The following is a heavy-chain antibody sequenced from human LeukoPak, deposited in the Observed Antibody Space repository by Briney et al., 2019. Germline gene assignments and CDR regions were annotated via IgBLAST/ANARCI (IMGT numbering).Heavy chain of an antibody. CDR3: ARASGYSWSHAFDI. D-gene: IGHD5-18*01. J-gene: IGHJ3*02. CDR2: IYYSGST. V-gene: IGHV4-59*01. Sequence: SETLSLTRTVSGGSISSYYWSWIRQPPGKGLEWIGYIYYSGSTNYNPSLKSRVTISVDTSKIQFSLKLSSVTAADTAVYYCARASGYSWSHAFDIWGQGTMVTVSS. CDR1: GGSISSYY.